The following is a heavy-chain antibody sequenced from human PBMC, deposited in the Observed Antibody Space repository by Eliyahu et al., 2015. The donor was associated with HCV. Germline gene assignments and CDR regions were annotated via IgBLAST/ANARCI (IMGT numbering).Heavy chain of an antibody. CDR1: GYTFTDNW. V-gene: IGHV5-51*01. CDR3: ARSSSRWNFYMDV. D-gene: IGHD6-13*01. Sequence: EVQLMQSGAEVKKPGESLRISCAASGYTFTDNWIAWVRQMPGXGLESRGIIYPGDSETRYNPPFQGQVTISVDKSINTAYLLWSTLKASDTGVYFCARSSSRWNFYMDVWGQGATVTVSS. CDR2: IYPGDSET. J-gene: IGHJ6*03.